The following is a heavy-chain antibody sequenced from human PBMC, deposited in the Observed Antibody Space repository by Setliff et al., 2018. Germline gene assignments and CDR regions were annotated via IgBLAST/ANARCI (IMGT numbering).Heavy chain of an antibody. CDR1: GESFSGHY. CDR3: ARMAVRVASRPSSPLDYYYYMDL. CDR2: INHSGST. J-gene: IGHJ6*03. Sequence: ETLSLTCAVYGESFSGHYWSWIRQPPGKGLEWIGEINHSGSTNYNPSLKSRVTISVDTSKNQFSLKLSSVAAADTAVYYCARMAVRVASRPSSPLDYYYYMDLWGKGATVTVSS. D-gene: IGHD6-6*01. V-gene: IGHV4-34*01.